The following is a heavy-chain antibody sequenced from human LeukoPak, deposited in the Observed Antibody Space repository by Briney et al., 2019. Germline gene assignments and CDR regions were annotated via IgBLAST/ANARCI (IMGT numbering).Heavy chain of an antibody. CDR1: GGSISSGSYY. V-gene: IGHV4-61*02. D-gene: IGHD3-22*01. CDR2: IYTSGST. CDR3: ARDNHDYYDSSGYYSMGYMDV. J-gene: IGHJ6*03. Sequence: PSQALSLTCTVSGGSISSGSYYWSWIRQPAGKGLEWIGRIYTSGSTNYNPSLKSRVTISVDTSKNQFSLKLSSVTAADTAVYYCARDNHDYYDSSGYYSMGYMDVWGKGTTVTISS.